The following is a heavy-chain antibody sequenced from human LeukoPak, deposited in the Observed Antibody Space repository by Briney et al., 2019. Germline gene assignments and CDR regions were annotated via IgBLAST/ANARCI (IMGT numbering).Heavy chain of an antibody. Sequence: SETLSLTCTVSGDSISSTSYWWVWIRQSPGQGLEWIGIMSYVGITSYNPSLKSRVTISVDTSKNQFSLMLSSVTAPDTAVYYCTRLPLDYSLDHWGQGTPVSVSS. CDR3: TRLPLDYSLDH. CDR1: GDSISSTSYW. J-gene: IGHJ4*02. V-gene: IGHV4-39*01. D-gene: IGHD4-11*01. CDR2: MSYVGIT.